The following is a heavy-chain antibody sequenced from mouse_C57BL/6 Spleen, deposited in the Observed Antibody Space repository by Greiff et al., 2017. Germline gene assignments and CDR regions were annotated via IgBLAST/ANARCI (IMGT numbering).Heavy chain of an antibody. J-gene: IGHJ2*01. CDR2: IYPGDGDT. V-gene: IGHV1-82*01. Sequence: VQLQQSGPELVKPGASVKISCKASGYAFSSSWMNWVKQRPGKGLEWIGRIYPGDGDTNYNGKFKGKATLTADKSSSTAYMQLSSLTSEDSAVYFCARDGSSYDFDYWGQGTTLTVSS. CDR1: GYAFSSSW. CDR3: ARDGSSYDFDY. D-gene: IGHD1-1*01.